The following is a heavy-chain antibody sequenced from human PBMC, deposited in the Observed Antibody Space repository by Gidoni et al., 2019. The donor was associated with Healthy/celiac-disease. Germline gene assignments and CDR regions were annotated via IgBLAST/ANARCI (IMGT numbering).Heavy chain of an antibody. CDR1: GGTFRSYA. V-gene: IGHV1-69*06. Sequence: QVQLVQSGAEVQKPGSSVKVSCKASGGTFRSYAISWERQAPGQGLEWMGGIIPIFGTANYAQKFQGRVTITADKSTSTAYMELSSLRSEDTAGYYCARAYVDSDYYYGMDVGGQGTTVTVSS. J-gene: IGHJ6*02. D-gene: IGHD2-15*01. CDR2: IIPIFGTA. CDR3: ARAYVDSDYYYGMDV.